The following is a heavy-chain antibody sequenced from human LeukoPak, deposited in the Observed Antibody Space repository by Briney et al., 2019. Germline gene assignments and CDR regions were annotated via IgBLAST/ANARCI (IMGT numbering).Heavy chain of an antibody. CDR1: GGTFSSYA. V-gene: IGHV1-69*13. CDR2: IIPIFGTA. J-gene: IGHJ6*03. CDR3: ARIGYYDSSGSPYYYYMDV. D-gene: IGHD3-22*01. Sequence: SVKVSCKASGGTFSSYAISWVRQAPGQGLEWMGGIIPIFGTANYAQKFQGRVTITADESTSTAYMELSSLRSEDTAVYYCARIGYYDSSGSPYYYYMDVWGKGTTVTVSS.